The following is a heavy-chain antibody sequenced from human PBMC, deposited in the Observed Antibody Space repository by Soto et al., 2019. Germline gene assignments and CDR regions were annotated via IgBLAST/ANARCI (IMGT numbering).Heavy chain of an antibody. Sequence: EVQLLESGRGLVQPGGSLRLSCAASGFTFSSYAMSWVRQAPGKGLEWVSAISGSGGSTYYADSVKGRFTISRDNSKNTLYLQMNSLRAEDTAVYYCAKDRRYCSSTSCSTNWFDPWGQGTLVTVSS. CDR1: GFTFSSYA. CDR3: AKDRRYCSSTSCSTNWFDP. J-gene: IGHJ5*02. V-gene: IGHV3-23*01. D-gene: IGHD2-2*02. CDR2: ISGSGGST.